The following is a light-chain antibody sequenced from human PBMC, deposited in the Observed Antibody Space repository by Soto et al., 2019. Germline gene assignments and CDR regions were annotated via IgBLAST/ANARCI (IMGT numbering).Light chain of an antibody. V-gene: IGKV3-15*01. J-gene: IGKJ4*01. CDR1: QTVRSD. Sequence: EIVMTQSPATLSVSPGERATLSCRASQTVRSDFAWYQHKPGQAPRLLIYGASTRATGIPARFSGSGSGTEFTLTISSLQSEDFAVYYGQQYNNWPLTFGGGTKVDIK. CDR3: QQYNNWPLT. CDR2: GAS.